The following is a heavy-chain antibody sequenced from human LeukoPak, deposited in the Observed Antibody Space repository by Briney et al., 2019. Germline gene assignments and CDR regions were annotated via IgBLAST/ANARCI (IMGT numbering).Heavy chain of an antibody. Sequence: SQTLSLTCTVSGGSISSGGYYWSWIRQHPGKGLEWIGYIYYSGSTYYNPSLKSRVTMSVDTSKNQFSLKLSSVTAADTAVYYCARGGSGYDSFYYYGMDVWGQGTTVTVSS. D-gene: IGHD5-12*01. V-gene: IGHV4-31*03. CDR1: GGSISSGGYY. CDR3: ARGGSGYDSFYYYGMDV. CDR2: IYYSGST. J-gene: IGHJ6*02.